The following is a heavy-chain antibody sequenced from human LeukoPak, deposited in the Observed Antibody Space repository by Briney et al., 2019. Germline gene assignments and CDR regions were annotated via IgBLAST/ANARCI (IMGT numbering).Heavy chain of an antibody. V-gene: IGHV5-51*01. CDR2: IYPGDSDV. CDR1: GYIFTSYW. J-gene: IGHJ5*02. D-gene: IGHD6-19*01. Sequence: GESLKISCKGSGYIFTSYWIAWVRQMPGKGLEWMGNIYPGDSDVRYSPSFQGQVTISADKSISTAYLQWSSLEASDTALYYCARQSSRSGYSSAGWLDTWGQGTLVSSSS. CDR3: ARQSSRSGYSSAGWLDT.